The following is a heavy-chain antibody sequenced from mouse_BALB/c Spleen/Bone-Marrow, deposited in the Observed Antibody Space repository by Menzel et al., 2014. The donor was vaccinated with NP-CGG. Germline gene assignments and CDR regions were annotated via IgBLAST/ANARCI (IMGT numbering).Heavy chain of an antibody. V-gene: IGHV14-3*02. CDR2: IDPANGNT. CDR1: GFNIKDTY. Sequence: EVQGVESGAELVKPGASVKLSCTASGFNIKDTYMHWVKQRPEQGLEWIGRIDPANGNTKYDPKFQGKATITADTSSITAYLQLSSLTSEDTAVYYCAMYYYGSSLFAYWGQGTLVTVSA. D-gene: IGHD1-1*01. CDR3: AMYYYGSSLFAY. J-gene: IGHJ3*01.